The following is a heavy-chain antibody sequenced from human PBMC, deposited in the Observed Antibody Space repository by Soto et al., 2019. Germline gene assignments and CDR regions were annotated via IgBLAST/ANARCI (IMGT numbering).Heavy chain of an antibody. CDR2: IYYSGST. D-gene: IGHD3-22*01. V-gene: IGHV4-59*01. Sequence: SETLSLTCTVSGGSISSYYWSWIRQPPGKGLEWIGYIYYSGSTNYNPSLKSRVTISVDTSKNQFSLKLSSVTAADTAVYYCAREDSTKYYFDDWGQGTLVTVSS. CDR3: AREDSTKYYFDD. J-gene: IGHJ4*02. CDR1: GGSISSYY.